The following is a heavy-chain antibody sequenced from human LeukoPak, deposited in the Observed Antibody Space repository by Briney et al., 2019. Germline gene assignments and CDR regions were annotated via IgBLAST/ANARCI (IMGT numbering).Heavy chain of an antibody. CDR1: GFTFSSYG. D-gene: IGHD6-13*01. CDR2: ISYDGSNK. Sequence: GGSLRLSCAASGFTFSSYGMHWVRQAPGKGLEWVAVISYDGSNKYYADSVKGRFTISRDNSKNTLYLQMNSLRAEDTAMYYCAKLFDGWVATASDYWGQGTLVTVSS. J-gene: IGHJ4*02. V-gene: IGHV3-30*18. CDR3: AKLFDGWVATASDY.